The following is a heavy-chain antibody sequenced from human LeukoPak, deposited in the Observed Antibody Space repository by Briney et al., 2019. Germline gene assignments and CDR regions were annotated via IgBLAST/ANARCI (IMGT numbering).Heavy chain of an antibody. CDR1: GFTFDDYA. D-gene: IGHD3-10*01. J-gene: IGHJ4*02. Sequence: GGSLRLSCAASGFTFDDYAMHWVRQAPGKGLEWVSGISWNSGSIGYADSVKGRFTISRDNAKNSLYLQMNSLRAEDTALYYCAKGISGSGSYYLDYWGQGTLVTVSS. CDR2: ISWNSGSI. CDR3: AKGISGSGSYYLDY. V-gene: IGHV3-9*01.